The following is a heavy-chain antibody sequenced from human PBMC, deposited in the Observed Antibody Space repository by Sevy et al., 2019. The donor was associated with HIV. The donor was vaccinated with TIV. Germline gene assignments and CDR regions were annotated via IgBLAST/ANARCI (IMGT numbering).Heavy chain of an antibody. CDR2: ISSSSSNK. Sequence: GSLRLSCAASGFIFSDYYMSWIRQAPGKGLEWVSYISSSSSNKFYADSVKGRFTISRDNSKNSLYLQMSSLGAEDTAVYFCAKLPTMAAARDDYWGLGILVTVSS. V-gene: IGHV3-11*01. CDR1: GFIFSDYY. D-gene: IGHD6-13*01. CDR3: AKLPTMAAARDDY. J-gene: IGHJ4*02.